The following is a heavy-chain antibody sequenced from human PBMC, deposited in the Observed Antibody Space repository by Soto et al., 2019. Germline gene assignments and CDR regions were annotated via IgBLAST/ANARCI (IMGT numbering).Heavy chain of an antibody. CDR2: IKSKTDGGTT. Sequence: GGSLRLSCAASGFTFSNAWMSWVRQAPGKGLEWVGRIKSKTDGGTTDYAAPVKGRFTISRDDSKNTLYLQMNSLKTEDTAVYYCTTADFSGYEAIDPWGQGTLVTVSS. CDR3: TTADFSGYEAIDP. D-gene: IGHD5-12*01. CDR1: GFTFSNAW. V-gene: IGHV3-15*01. J-gene: IGHJ5*02.